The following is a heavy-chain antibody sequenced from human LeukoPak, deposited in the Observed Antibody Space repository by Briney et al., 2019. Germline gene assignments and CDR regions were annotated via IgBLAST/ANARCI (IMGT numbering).Heavy chain of an antibody. D-gene: IGHD3-22*01. CDR2: IYYSGST. Sequence: PSETLSLTWTVSGGFISSSSYYWGWIRQPPGKGLEWIGSIYYSGSTYYNPSLKSRVTISVDTSKNQFSLKLSSVTAADTAVYYCARRQDYYDSSVGHYFDYWGQGTLVTVSS. CDR1: GGFISSSSYY. CDR3: ARRQDYYDSSVGHYFDY. V-gene: IGHV4-39*01. J-gene: IGHJ4*02.